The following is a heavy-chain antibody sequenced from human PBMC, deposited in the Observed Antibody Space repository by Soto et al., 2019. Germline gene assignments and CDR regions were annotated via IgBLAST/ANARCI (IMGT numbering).Heavy chain of an antibody. V-gene: IGHV3-48*04. CDR1: GFTFSSYA. D-gene: IGHD3-10*01. J-gene: IGHJ5*02. Sequence: EVQLLESGGGLVQPGGSLRLSCAASGFTFSSYAMSWVRQAPGKGLEWVSYISSSSTYTNYADSVKGRFTISRDNAKNSLYLQMNSLRAEDTAVYYCARLIGSGSYYAFDPWGQGTLVTVSS. CDR3: ARLIGSGSYYAFDP. CDR2: ISSSSTYT.